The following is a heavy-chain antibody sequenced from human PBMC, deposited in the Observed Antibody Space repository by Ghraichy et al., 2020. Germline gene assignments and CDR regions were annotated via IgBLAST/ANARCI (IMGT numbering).Heavy chain of an antibody. CDR3: ARGQTNRPTDAFDI. V-gene: IGHV4-59*01. D-gene: IGHD2-8*01. CDR1: GVHIDRYY. J-gene: IGHJ3*02. Sequence: ETLSLTCHVSGVHIDRYYWTWIRRPPGKGLEWLGHIYYSGPTYNPSLKSRVTVSLDFSKSLFSLTLDSVTAADTALYYCARGQTNRPTDAFDIWGQGTVVTVSS. CDR2: IYYSGP.